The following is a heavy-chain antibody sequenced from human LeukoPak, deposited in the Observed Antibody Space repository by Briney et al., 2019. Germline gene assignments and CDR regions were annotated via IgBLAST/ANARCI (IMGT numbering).Heavy chain of an antibody. V-gene: IGHV3-7*01. D-gene: IGHD6-6*01. J-gene: IGHJ4*02. CDR1: GFTFSSYW. CDR2: IKQDGSEK. Sequence: GGSLRLSCAASGFTFSSYWMSWVRQAPGKGLEWVANIKQDGSEKYYVDSVKGRFTISRDNAKNSLYLQMNSLRAEDTAVYHCAKEARRGPDLTHWGQGTLVTVSS. CDR3: AKEARRGPDLTH.